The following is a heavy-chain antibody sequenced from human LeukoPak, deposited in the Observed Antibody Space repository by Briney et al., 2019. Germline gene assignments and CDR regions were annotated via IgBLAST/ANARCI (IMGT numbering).Heavy chain of an antibody. D-gene: IGHD3-22*01. Sequence: ASVKVSCKASGYSFTGYYIHWVRQAPGQGLEWMGWVNSNIGDTYYAQKFRGRLAIIRDKSITTVHMELSSLRSNDTAVYYCARDVLGYDSSASDWGQGTLVTVSS. CDR2: VNSNIGDT. CDR3: ARDVLGYDSSASD. V-gene: IGHV1-2*02. J-gene: IGHJ4*02. CDR1: GYSFTGYY.